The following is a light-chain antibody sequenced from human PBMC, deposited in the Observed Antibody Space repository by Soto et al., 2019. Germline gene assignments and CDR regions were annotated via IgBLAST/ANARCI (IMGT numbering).Light chain of an antibody. J-gene: IGKJ1*01. CDR2: DAS. V-gene: IGKV3-11*01. CDR1: QSVSVY. Sequence: EIVLTQSPATLSLSPGERATLSCRASQSVSVYLAWFQQKPGQPPRLLIYDASKGATGIPPRFSGSGSTTDFTLTISSLEPEDFAVYYCHQRSDGPPWTFGQGTKVDIK. CDR3: HQRSDGPPWT.